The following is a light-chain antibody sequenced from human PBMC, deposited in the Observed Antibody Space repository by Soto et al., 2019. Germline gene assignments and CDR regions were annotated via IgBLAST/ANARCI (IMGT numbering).Light chain of an antibody. CDR1: GNAVSYQL. J-gene: IGLJ1*01. V-gene: IGLV2-23*02. CDR3: SSFVGVNNDV. Sequence: QSVLTQPASVSGSPGQSITISCSGNAVSYQLVSWYQQQPGKAPKLILYNVTRRPSGVSNRFSGFKSGTTASLKITGLQAEDDADYYCSSFVGVNNDVFGNGTKVTVL. CDR2: NVT.